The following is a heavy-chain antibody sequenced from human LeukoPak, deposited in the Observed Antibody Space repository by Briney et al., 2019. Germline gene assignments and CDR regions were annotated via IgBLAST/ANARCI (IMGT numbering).Heavy chain of an antibody. CDR1: GFTFSDAW. D-gene: IGHD1-26*01. J-gene: IGHJ4*02. Sequence: GGSLRLSCAASGFTFSDAWMTWVRQAPGKGLECIGRIKSKTDGGTVDYAAPVKGRFTISRDDSKNTLYLQMNSLKTEDTAVYYCTTRGGSFSIFDYWGQGTLVTVSS. CDR2: IKSKTDGGTV. V-gene: IGHV3-15*01. CDR3: TTRGGSFSIFDY.